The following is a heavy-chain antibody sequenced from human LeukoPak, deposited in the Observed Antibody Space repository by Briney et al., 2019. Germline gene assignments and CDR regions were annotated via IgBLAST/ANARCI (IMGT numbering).Heavy chain of an antibody. J-gene: IGHJ4*02. CDR3: ARATEWELRE. CDR2: IKQEGSEK. Sequence: GACLRPSCAASGFTFGSYWMSSVRQAPGKGREWVANIKQEGSEKYYGHSMKGRFTISRDNAKNSLYLQMNSLRAEDTAVYYCARATEWELREWGQGTLVTVSS. D-gene: IGHD3-10*01. CDR1: GFTFGSYW. V-gene: IGHV3-7*01.